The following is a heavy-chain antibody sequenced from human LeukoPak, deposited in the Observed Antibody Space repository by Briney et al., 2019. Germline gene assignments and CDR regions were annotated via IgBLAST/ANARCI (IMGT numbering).Heavy chain of an antibody. J-gene: IGHJ6*03. V-gene: IGHV3-7*01. CDR1: GFTFSSSW. CDR3: ARLNYGGYESESHMDV. CDR2: INQNGGEK. Sequence: QSGGSLRLSCAASGFTFSSSWMNWVRQAPGKGLEWVANINQNGGEKYYVDSLKGRFTISRDNAKNSLYLQMNSLRAEDTAVYYCARLNYGGYESESHMDVWGKGTTVTVSS. D-gene: IGHD5-12*01.